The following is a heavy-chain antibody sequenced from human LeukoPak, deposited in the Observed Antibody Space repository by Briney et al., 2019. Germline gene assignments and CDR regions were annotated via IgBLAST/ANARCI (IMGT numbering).Heavy chain of an antibody. J-gene: IGHJ4*02. CDR1: GGSITNTNY. D-gene: IGHD2-21*02. Sequence: SDTLSLTCGVSGGSITNTNYWTWVRPPPGKGLEWIGEDNHRGPTNYTPSLMGRVAISVDTSENHSSLQLTSVTAADTAVYYCAREGGPYCPLDYSGQGTLVTVSS. CDR3: AREGGPYCPLDY. V-gene: IGHV4-4*02. CDR2: DNHRGPT.